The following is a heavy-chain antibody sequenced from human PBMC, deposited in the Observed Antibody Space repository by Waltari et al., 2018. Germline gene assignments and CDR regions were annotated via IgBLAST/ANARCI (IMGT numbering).Heavy chain of an antibody. J-gene: IGHJ3*02. D-gene: IGHD1-1*01. CDR3: ARDDRGLERRVWRGFDI. V-gene: IGHV1-69*05. CDR2: IIPIFGTT. Sequence: QVQLVQSGAEVKKPGSSVKVSCKASGGTFSSLAFSWVRQAPGQGLEWMGGIIPIFGTTNYAQKFQGRITITTDEFTSTTYMELSSLRSEDTALYYCARDDRGLERRVWRGFDIWGQGTMVTVSS. CDR1: GGTFSSLA.